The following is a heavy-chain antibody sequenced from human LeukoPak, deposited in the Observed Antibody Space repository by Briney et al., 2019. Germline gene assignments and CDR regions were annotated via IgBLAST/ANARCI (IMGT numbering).Heavy chain of an antibody. CDR3: ARDGPNSGYCTYYYYGMDG. Sequence: SVKVSRKASGYTLTSYAMHWGGQAPGQQLEWMGWINAGNGNTKYSQKFQGRVTITRDTSATTAYMELRSLRSEDTAVYYCARDGPNSGYCTYYYYGMDGWGKGSTVTV. CDR2: INAGNGNT. D-gene: IGHD5-12*01. CDR1: GYTLTSYA. V-gene: IGHV1-3*01. J-gene: IGHJ6*01.